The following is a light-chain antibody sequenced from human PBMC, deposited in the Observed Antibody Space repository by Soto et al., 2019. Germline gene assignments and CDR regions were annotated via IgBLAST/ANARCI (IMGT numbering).Light chain of an antibody. CDR1: QSVSTSY. V-gene: IGKV3-20*01. CDR3: QQYGSVPLT. J-gene: IGKJ4*01. Sequence: EIVLTQSPGTLSLSPGERATLSCRASQSVSTSYLAWYQQKPGQAPRLLIYGASSRATGIPDSFSGSGSGADFTLTISRLEPEVFAVYYCQQYGSVPLTFGGGTKVEIK. CDR2: GAS.